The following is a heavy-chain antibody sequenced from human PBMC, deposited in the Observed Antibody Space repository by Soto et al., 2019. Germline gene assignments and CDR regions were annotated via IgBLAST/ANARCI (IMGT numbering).Heavy chain of an antibody. CDR2: IRSKCYGKTT. D-gene: IGHD4-17*01. J-gene: IGHJ2*01. V-gene: IGHV3-49*05. CDR3: TRETWDYGGPKSYFYL. Sequence: EVQLVESGGGLVRPGRSLRLSCSTSGFTFGDYGMTWFRQAPGKGLEWVGLIRSKCYGKTTEYAASATDSFTNSRDDSKTDAYLPMNSPKADDTAVYYYTRETWDYGGPKSYFYLWGRG. CDR1: GFTFGDYG.